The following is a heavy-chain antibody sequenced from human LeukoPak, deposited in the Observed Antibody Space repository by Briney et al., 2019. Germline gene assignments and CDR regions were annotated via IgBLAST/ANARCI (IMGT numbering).Heavy chain of an antibody. V-gene: IGHV4-4*07. CDR2: IYTSGST. CDR1: GGSISSYY. D-gene: IGHD3-9*01. CDR3: ARSVCDILTDYYVYAFDI. Sequence: SETLSLTCTVSGGSISSYYWSWIRQPAGKGLEWIGRIYTSGSTNYNPSLKSRVTMSVDTSKNQFSLKLSSVTAADTAVYHCARSVCDILTDYYVYAFDIWGQGTMVTVSS. J-gene: IGHJ3*02.